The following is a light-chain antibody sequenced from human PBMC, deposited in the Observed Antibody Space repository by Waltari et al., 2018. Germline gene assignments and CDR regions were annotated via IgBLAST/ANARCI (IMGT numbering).Light chain of an antibody. J-gene: IGLJ3*02. Sequence: QSALTQPASVSGAPGQSLTIPCSSVPGIGGHSEFVSCYQTHPGNVPKLLIYEVIKKPPDISDRFTGSKSGNTASLSISGLQADDEADYYCCSYVQKDIWLFGRGTKVTVL. V-gene: IGLV2-23*02. CDR3: CSYVQKDIWL. CDR2: EVI. CDR1: PGIGGHSEF.